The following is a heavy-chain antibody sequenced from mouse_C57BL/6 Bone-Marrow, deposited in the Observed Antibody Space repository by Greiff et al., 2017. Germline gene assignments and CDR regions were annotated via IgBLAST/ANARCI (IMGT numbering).Heavy chain of an antibody. D-gene: IGHD1-1*01. CDR1: GYTFTSYW. Sequence: QVQLQQPGAELVMPGASVKLSCKASGYTFTSYWMHWVKQRPGQGLEWIGEIDPSDSYTNYNQKFKGKSTLTADKSSSTAYMQLNSLTSEDSAVYFCARGLRGYWGQGTTLTVSS. CDR3: ARGLRGY. CDR2: IDPSDSYT. J-gene: IGHJ2*01. V-gene: IGHV1-69*01.